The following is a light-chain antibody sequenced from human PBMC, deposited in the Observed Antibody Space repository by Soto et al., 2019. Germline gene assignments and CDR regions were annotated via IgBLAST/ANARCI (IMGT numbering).Light chain of an antibody. CDR1: KNDIGVYDF. CDR2: EVV. CDR3: CSFASSSTYV. Sequence: QSVLTQPPSASGSPGQSVTISCTGTKNDIGVYDFVSWYQHHPGKAPRLIIYEVVQRPSGVPDRFSGSKSGNTASLTISGLQAEDEADYYCCSFASSSTYVFGTGTKVTVL. V-gene: IGLV2-8*01. J-gene: IGLJ1*01.